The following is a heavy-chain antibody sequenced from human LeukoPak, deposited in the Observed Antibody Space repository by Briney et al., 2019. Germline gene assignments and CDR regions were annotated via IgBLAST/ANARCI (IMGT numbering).Heavy chain of an antibody. CDR2: IYHSGST. V-gene: IGHV4-34*01. CDR1: GGSFSGYY. CDR3: ARGPTNYSGSYYHWFDP. J-gene: IGHJ5*02. D-gene: IGHD1-26*01. Sequence: PSETLSLTCAVYGGSFSGYYWSWVRQPPGKGLEWIGEIYHSGSTNYNPSLKSRVTISVDKSKNQFSLKLSSVTAADTAVYYCARGPTNYSGSYYHWFDPWGQGTLVTVSS.